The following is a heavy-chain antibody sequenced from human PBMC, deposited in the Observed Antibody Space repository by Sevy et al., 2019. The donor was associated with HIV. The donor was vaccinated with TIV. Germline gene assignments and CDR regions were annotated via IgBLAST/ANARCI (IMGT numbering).Heavy chain of an antibody. CDR1: GFTFSSYS. Sequence: GGSLRLSCAASGFTFSSYSMKWVRQAPGKGLEWVSYISSSSSTIYYADSVKGRFTISRDNAKNSLYLQMNSLRAEDTAVYYCARDRYCSSTSCYYYYYYGMDVWGQGTTVTVSS. D-gene: IGHD2-2*01. J-gene: IGHJ6*02. CDR3: ARDRYCSSTSCYYYYYYGMDV. V-gene: IGHV3-48*01. CDR2: ISSSSSTI.